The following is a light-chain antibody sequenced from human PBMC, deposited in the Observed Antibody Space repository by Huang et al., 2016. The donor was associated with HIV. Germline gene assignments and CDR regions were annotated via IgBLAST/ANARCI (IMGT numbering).Light chain of an antibody. CDR1: QSGSSN. J-gene: IGKJ2*01. V-gene: IGKV3-15*01. CDR2: GAC. CDR3: QQYNNWPRNT. Sequence: ELVMTQSTVTVSVSTGERAALACRASQSGSSNLPWYQTKPGQAPRRLIYGACNRATGIPARFNGSGSGTDFTRTISSLQSEDFAVYYCQQYNNWPRNTFGQGTKLEIK.